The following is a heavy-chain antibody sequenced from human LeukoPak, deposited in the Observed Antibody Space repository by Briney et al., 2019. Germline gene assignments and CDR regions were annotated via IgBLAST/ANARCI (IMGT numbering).Heavy chain of an antibody. CDR2: IYAGDSDT. Sequence: GESLKISCKGSGYNFTNSWIAWAHQMPGKGLERMGIIYAGDSDTTYSPSFQGQVTISADKSISTAYLQWSSLKASDTAMYYCARRPVGFGQYYFDYWGQGTLVT. D-gene: IGHD3/OR15-3a*01. J-gene: IGHJ4*02. CDR1: GYNFTNSW. CDR3: ARRPVGFGQYYFDY. V-gene: IGHV5-51*07.